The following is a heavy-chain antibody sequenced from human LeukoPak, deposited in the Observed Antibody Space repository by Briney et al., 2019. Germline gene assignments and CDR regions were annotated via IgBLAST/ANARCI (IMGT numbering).Heavy chain of an antibody. D-gene: IGHD5-18*01. CDR3: ARDPRIQQYLRVDY. V-gene: IGHV1-46*01. J-gene: IGHJ4*02. CDR1: GSTFTSYY. CDR2: INPSSGST. Sequence: ASVKVSCKASGSTFTSYYLHWVRKAPGQGLEWMGIINPSSGSTTYAQKFQDRVTMTRDTSTSTVYMELSSLRSEDTAVYYCARDPRIQQYLRVDYWGQGTLVTVSS.